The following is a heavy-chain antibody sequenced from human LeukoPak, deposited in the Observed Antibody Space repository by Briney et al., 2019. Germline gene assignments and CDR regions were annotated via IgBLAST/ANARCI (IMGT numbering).Heavy chain of an antibody. V-gene: IGHV3-33*06. CDR3: AKEKWTFYHDRITGNAFDI. CDR2: MWYDGSSK. J-gene: IGHJ3*02. D-gene: IGHD3-16*01. Sequence: RRSLRLSSAASGVTFSAYGMRWVCDAPGERLERGAVMWYDGSSKYYADSVKGRFTISRDNSKNTLYLQMNSLRAEDTAVYYCAKEKWTFYHDRITGNAFDIWGQGTMVAVSS. CDR1: GVTFSAYG.